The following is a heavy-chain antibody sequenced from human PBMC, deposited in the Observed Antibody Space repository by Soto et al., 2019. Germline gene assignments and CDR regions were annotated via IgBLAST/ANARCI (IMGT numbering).Heavy chain of an antibody. CDR1: GGSISSGGYY. D-gene: IGHD2-21*01. J-gene: IGHJ5*02. CDR3: ARARTDAAFSIPDRSTELSNWFDP. V-gene: IGHV4-31*03. CDR2: IYYSGST. Sequence: SETLSLTCTVSGGSISSGGYYWSWIRQHPGKGLEWIGYIYYSGSTYYNPSLKSRVTISVDTSKNQFSLKLSSVTAADTAVYYCARARTDAAFSIPDRSTELSNWFDPWGQGTLVTVSS.